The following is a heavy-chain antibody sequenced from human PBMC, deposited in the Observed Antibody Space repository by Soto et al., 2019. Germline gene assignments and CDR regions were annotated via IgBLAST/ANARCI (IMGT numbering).Heavy chain of an antibody. Sequence: QVQLVQSGAEVKKPGSSVKVSCKASGGTFSSYAISWVRQAPGQGLEWMGGIIPIFGTANYAQKFQGRVTITADESTSTAYMGLSRLRSEDTAVYYCARDRLRSRGFDYWGQGTLVTVSS. CDR3: ARDRLRSRGFDY. CDR2: IIPIFGTA. CDR1: GGTFSSYA. V-gene: IGHV1-69*01. J-gene: IGHJ4*02. D-gene: IGHD5-18*01.